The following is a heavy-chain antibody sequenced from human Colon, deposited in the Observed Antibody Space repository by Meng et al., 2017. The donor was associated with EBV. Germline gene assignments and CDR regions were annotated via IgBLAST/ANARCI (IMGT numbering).Heavy chain of an antibody. CDR3: ARHVYGDSYGF. V-gene: IGHV4-39*01. Sequence: QVQLQEWGRGLVKPAETLSLTCTVSGGSLDNSDYCWDWIRQPPGKGLEWIGSVRYSGTAYYNPSLTSRVTISVDTSKNQFSLNLSSLTAADTAVYYCARHVYGDSYGFWGQGTLVTVSS. J-gene: IGHJ4*02. CDR1: GGSLDNSDYC. D-gene: IGHD4-17*01. CDR2: VRYSGTA.